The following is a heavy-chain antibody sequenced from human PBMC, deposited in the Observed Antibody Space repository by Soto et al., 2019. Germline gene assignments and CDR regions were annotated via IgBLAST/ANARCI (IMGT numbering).Heavy chain of an antibody. CDR2: INHSGST. CDR3: ARDLSYYGSGSHYFDY. D-gene: IGHD3-10*01. V-gene: IGHV4-34*01. J-gene: IGHJ4*02. CDR1: GGSFSGYY. Sequence: SETLSLTCAVYGGSFSGYYWSWIRQPPGKGLEWIGEINHSGSTNYNPSLKSRVTISVDTSKNQFSLKLSSVTAADMALYYCARDLSYYGSGSHYFDYWGQGTLVTVSS.